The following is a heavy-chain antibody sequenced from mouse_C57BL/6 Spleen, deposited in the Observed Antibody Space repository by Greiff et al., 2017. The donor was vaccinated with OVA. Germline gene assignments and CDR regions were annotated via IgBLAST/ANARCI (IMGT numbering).Heavy chain of an antibody. CDR2: IDPENGDT. CDR1: GFNIKDDY. Sequence: EVMLVESGAELVRPGASVKLSCTASGFNIKDDYMHWVKQRPEQGLEWIGWIDPENGDTEYASKFQGKATITADTSSNTAYLQLSSLTSEDTAVYYCTSELGRVYFDYWGQGTTLTVSS. V-gene: IGHV14-4*01. J-gene: IGHJ2*01. D-gene: IGHD4-1*01. CDR3: TSELGRVYFDY.